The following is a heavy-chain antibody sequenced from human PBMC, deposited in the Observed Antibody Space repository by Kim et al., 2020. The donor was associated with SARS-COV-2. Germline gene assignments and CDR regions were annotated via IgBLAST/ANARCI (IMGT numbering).Heavy chain of an antibody. V-gene: IGHV3-7*01. CDR3: TRGYGWTDY. D-gene: IGHD5-18*01. Sequence: GGSLRLSCAASGFTFSGYWMTWVRQAPGKGLEWVANIKQDESEIYYVDSVKGRFTISRDNAKNSLYLQMNSLRVEDTAVYYCTRGYGWTDYWGQGTLVTV. CDR1: GFTFSGYW. J-gene: IGHJ4*02. CDR2: IKQDESEI.